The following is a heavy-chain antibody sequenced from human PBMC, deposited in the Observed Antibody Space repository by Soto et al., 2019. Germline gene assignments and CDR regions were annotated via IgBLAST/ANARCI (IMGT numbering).Heavy chain of an antibody. V-gene: IGHV3-30*18. CDR1: GFTFSSYG. J-gene: IGHJ6*02. CDR2: ISYDGSNK. Sequence: HPGGSLRLSCAASGFTFSSYGMHWVRQAPGKGLEWVAVISYDGSNKYYADSVKGRFTISRDNSKNTLYLQMNSLRAEDTAVYYCAKDLGYNWNYRYYYYGMDVWGQGTTVTVSS. D-gene: IGHD1-7*01. CDR3: AKDLGYNWNYRYYYYGMDV.